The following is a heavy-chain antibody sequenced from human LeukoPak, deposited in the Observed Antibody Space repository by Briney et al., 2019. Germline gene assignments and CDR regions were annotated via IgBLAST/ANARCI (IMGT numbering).Heavy chain of an antibody. V-gene: IGHV1-69*01. D-gene: IGHD2-15*01. CDR2: IILIFGTA. CDR1: GGTFSSYA. CDR3: ARGDSGGRYYYYYGMDV. Sequence: GSSVKVSCKASGGTFSSYAISWVRQAPGQGLEWMGGIILIFGTANYAQKFQGRVTITADESTSTAYMELSSLRSEDTAVYYCARGDSGGRYYYYYGMDVWGQGTTVTVSS. J-gene: IGHJ6*02.